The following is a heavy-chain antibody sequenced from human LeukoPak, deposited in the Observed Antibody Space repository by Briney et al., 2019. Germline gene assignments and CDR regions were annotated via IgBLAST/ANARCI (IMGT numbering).Heavy chain of an antibody. Sequence: GGSLRLSCVVSGFTASSNYMSWVRQAPGKGLEWVSVLYSGGNTYHADSVKGRFTISRDNSKNTLYLQMNSLRAGDTAVYYCARDLNFGGQGTLVTVSS. CDR3: ARDLNF. CDR2: LYSGGNT. CDR1: GFTASSNY. V-gene: IGHV3-53*01. J-gene: IGHJ4*02.